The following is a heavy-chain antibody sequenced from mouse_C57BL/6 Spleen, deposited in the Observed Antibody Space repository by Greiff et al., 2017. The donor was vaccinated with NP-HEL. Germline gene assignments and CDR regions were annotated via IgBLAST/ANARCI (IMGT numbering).Heavy chain of an antibody. V-gene: IGHV5-17*01. CDR1: GFTFSDYG. CDR3: ASRQLRLPYYFDY. J-gene: IGHJ2*01. Sequence: DVQLQESGGGLVKPGGSLKLSCAASGFTFSDYGMHWVRQAPEKGLEWVAYISSGSSTIYYADTVKGRFTISRDNAKNTLFLQMTSLRSEDTAMYYCASRQLRLPYYFDYWGQGTTLTVSS. D-gene: IGHD3-2*02. CDR2: ISSGSSTI.